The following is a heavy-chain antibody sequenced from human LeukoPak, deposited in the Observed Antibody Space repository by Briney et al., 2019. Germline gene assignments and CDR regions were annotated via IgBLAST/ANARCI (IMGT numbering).Heavy chain of an antibody. D-gene: IGHD4/OR15-4a*01. Sequence: GGSLRLSWAASGFTFSTYRMNWVRQVPGKGLEWVSSISSSSSYIYYADSVKGRFTISRDNAKNSLFLQMHSLRAEDTAVYYCATDDYGAFDYWGQGTLVTVSS. J-gene: IGHJ4*02. V-gene: IGHV3-21*01. CDR1: GFTFSTYR. CDR2: ISSSSSYI. CDR3: ATDDYGAFDY.